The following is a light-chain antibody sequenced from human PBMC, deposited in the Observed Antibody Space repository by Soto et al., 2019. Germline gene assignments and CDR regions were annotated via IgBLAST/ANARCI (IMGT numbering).Light chain of an antibody. J-gene: IGKJ3*01. V-gene: IGKV1-33*01. CDR2: DAS. CDR3: QQYDNLPLT. Sequence: DIQMTQSPSSLSASVGDRVTITCQASQDISNYLTWYQQKPGKAPKLLIYDASNLETGVPSRFSGSGSGTDXTFTIXSXXPEXIATYYCQQYDNLPLTFGPGTKVDIK. CDR1: QDISNY.